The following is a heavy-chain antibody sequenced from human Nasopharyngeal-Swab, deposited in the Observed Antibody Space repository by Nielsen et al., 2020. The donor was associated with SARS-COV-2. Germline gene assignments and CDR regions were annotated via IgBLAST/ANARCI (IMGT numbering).Heavy chain of an antibody. D-gene: IGHD6-19*01. Sequence: GGSLRLSCAASGFTFSSYSMNWVRQAPGKELEWVSSISSSSSYIYYADSVKGRFTISRDNAKNSLYLQMNSLRAEDTAVYYCARDDGQWLNPVYYFDYWGQGTLVTVSS. V-gene: IGHV3-21*01. CDR3: ARDDGQWLNPVYYFDY. J-gene: IGHJ4*02. CDR2: ISSSSSYI. CDR1: GFTFSSYS.